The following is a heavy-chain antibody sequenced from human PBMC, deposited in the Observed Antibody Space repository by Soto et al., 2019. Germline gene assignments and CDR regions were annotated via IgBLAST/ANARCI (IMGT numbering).Heavy chain of an antibody. V-gene: IGHV3-30*18. CDR3: AKDPTVDDWYFDL. CDR1: GFTFSDFG. CDR2: MSYDAKNV. D-gene: IGHD4-17*01. Sequence: QEQLVESGGGVVQPGGSLRLSCAASGFTFSDFGVLWVRQALGKELEWVAVMSYDAKNVYYSDSVKGRFTISRDNSRDTLYLQMRSLRAEDTAVYYCAKDPTVDDWYFDLWGRGTLVAVSS. J-gene: IGHJ2*01.